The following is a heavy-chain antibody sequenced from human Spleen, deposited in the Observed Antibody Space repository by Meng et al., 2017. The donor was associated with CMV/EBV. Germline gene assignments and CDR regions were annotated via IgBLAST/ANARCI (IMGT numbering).Heavy chain of an antibody. CDR3: THRPELLWFGELSDSDFFDY. Sequence: TSGGGVGWFRPPPGQALEWLALIYWNDDKRYSPYLKSRLTITKDNSKNQVVLTMPNMAPVDTATYYCTHRPELLWFGELSDSDFFDYWGQGTLVTVSS. CDR1: TSGGG. J-gene: IGHJ4*02. D-gene: IGHD3-10*01. CDR2: IYWNDDK. V-gene: IGHV2-5*01.